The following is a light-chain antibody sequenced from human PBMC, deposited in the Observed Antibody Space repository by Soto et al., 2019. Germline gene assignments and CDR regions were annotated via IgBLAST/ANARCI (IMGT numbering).Light chain of an antibody. CDR3: QQYNNWPPWT. J-gene: IGKJ1*01. Sequence: EIVMTQSPASLSVSPGERVTLSCRASQSVRSNLAWYQQNRGQAPRLLIYGASTRATGIPARFSGSGSGTEFTLTIISLQSEDFAVYYCQQYNNWPPWTFGQGTKVDIK. CDR1: QSVRSN. V-gene: IGKV3-15*01. CDR2: GAS.